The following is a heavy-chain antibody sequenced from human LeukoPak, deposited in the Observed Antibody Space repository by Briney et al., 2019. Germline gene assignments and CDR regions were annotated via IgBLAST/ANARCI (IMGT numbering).Heavy chain of an antibody. CDR3: ARDRPFYDIFWYYMDV. Sequence: GGSLRLSCAASGFTFSSYSMNWVRQAPGKGLEWVSSISSSSSYIYYADSVKGRFTISRDNAKNSLYLQMNSLRAEDTAVYYCARDRPFYDIFWYYMDVWGKGTTVTVSS. CDR2: ISSSSSYI. V-gene: IGHV3-21*01. D-gene: IGHD3-9*01. J-gene: IGHJ6*03. CDR1: GFTFSSYS.